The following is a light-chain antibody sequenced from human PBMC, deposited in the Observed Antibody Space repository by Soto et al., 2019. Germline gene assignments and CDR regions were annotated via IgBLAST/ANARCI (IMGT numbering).Light chain of an antibody. CDR3: QQSYDLPRT. Sequence: DLQMTQSPSSLSASVGDRVTISCRTNQSVSKYINWYQQKPGTAPKPLIYYVSCLQGGVPSRFSGSGSATDFALTISNLQPEDFATYYCQQSYDLPRTFGQGTKLEIK. CDR2: YVS. CDR1: QSVSKY. V-gene: IGKV1-39*01. J-gene: IGKJ2*01.